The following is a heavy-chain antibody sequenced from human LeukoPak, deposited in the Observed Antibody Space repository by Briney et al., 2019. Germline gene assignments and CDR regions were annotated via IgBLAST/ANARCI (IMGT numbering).Heavy chain of an antibody. CDR3: AIGYCRGGSCDDAPGDAFDI. V-gene: IGHV1-46*01. CDR1: GYTFTSYY. Sequence: ASVKVSCKASGYTFTSYYIHWVRQAPGQGPEWMGIIYPSGGSTTYAQKFQGRVTMTRDMSTSTVYMELSSLRSEDTAVYYCAIGYCRGGSCDDAPGDAFDIWGQGTMVAVSS. CDR2: IYPSGGST. J-gene: IGHJ3*02. D-gene: IGHD2-15*01.